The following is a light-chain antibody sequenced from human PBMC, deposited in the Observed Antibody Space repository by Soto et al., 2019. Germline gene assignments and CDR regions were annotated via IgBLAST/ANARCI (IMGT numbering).Light chain of an antibody. CDR3: CSYAGSYTYV. CDR2: DVN. V-gene: IGLV2-11*01. CDR1: SSDVGGYNY. Sequence: QSALTQPRSVSGSPGQSVTISCTGTSSDVGGYNYVSWYQQHPGKAPKLILFDVNEWPSGVPDRFSGSKSGNTASLTISGLQAEDEADYYCCSYAGSYTYVFGTGTKLTVL. J-gene: IGLJ1*01.